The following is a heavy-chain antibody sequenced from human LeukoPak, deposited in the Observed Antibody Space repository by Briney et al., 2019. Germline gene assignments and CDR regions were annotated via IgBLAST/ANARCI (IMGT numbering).Heavy chain of an antibody. Sequence: GGSLRLSCGASGYTFSDYTMNWVRQAPGKGPEWISYISSGGSVMHYADSVKGRFTISRDNVENSLYLQMNSLRVEDTAVYYCESGSGSYRTPYYYMDVWGTGTTVTVSS. CDR3: ESGSGSYRTPYYYMDV. J-gene: IGHJ6*03. CDR1: GYTFSDYT. D-gene: IGHD3-10*01. CDR2: ISSGGSVM. V-gene: IGHV3-48*01.